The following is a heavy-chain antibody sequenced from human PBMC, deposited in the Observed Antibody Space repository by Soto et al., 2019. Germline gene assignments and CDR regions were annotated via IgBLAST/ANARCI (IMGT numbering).Heavy chain of an antibody. CDR1: GYTFSSYG. D-gene: IGHD1-26*01. Sequence: QVQLVQSGAEVKKPGASVKVSCKASGYTFSSYGISWVRQAPGQGLEWMGWISANNGNTNYAQKVQGRVTMTTDTSTSTADMVLRSVRSDDTAMYYCARGAPGAPFDYWGQGTPVTVSS. V-gene: IGHV1-18*01. J-gene: IGHJ4*02. CDR3: ARGAPGAPFDY. CDR2: ISANNGNT.